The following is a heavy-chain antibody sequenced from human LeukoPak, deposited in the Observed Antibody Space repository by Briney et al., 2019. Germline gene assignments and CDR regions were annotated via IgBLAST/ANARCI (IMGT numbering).Heavy chain of an antibody. CDR3: ATLPGTVTRYYYYGMDV. J-gene: IGHJ6*02. V-gene: IGHV1-24*01. CDR2: FDPEDGET. D-gene: IGHD4-17*01. Sequence: GASVKVSCKVSRYTLTELSMRWVRQAPGKGLEWMGGFDPEDGETIYAQKFQGRVTMTEDTSTDTAYMELSSLRSEDTAVYYCATLPGTVTRYYYYGMDVWGQGTTVTVSS. CDR1: RYTLTELS.